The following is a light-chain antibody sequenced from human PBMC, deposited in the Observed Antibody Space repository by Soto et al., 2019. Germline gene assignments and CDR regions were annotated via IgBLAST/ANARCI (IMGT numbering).Light chain of an antibody. CDR3: QHYGSSPPLA. V-gene: IGKV3-20*01. Sequence: EFVLTQSPGTLSLSPGERATLSCRASQSVSSVFLAWYQQKPGQPPRLLIYGASTRGSGIPDRFSGSGSGTDFTLTISSLEPEDFAVYYCQHYGSSPPLAFGGGTKVDIK. CDR1: QSVSSVF. CDR2: GAS. J-gene: IGKJ4*01.